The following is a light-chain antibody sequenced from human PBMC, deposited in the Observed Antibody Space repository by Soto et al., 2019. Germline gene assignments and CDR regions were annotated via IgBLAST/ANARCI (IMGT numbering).Light chain of an antibody. V-gene: IGKV2-28*01. CDR2: LGS. J-gene: IGKJ4*01. CDR1: QSLLHSYGYNY. Sequence: DIVMTQSPLSLSVTPGEPASISCRSSQSLLHSYGYNYLDWYLQKPGQSPLLLIYLGSNRASGVPDRFSASGSGTDFTLKISRVEAEDVGVYYCMQAVQTPPTFGGGTKVEIK. CDR3: MQAVQTPPT.